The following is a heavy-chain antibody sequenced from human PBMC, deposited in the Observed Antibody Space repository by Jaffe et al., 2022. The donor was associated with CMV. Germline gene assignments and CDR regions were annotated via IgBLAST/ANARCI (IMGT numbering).Heavy chain of an antibody. V-gene: IGHV2-26*01. CDR1: GFSLSNARMG. CDR3: ARIQGNTIFGLNFDY. CDR2: IFSNDEK. Sequence: QVTLKESGPVLVKPTETLTLTCTVSGFSLSNARMGVSWIRQPPGKALEWLAHIFSNDEKSYSTSLKSRLTISKDTSKSQVVLTMTNMDPVDTATYYCARIQGNTIFGLNFDYWGQGTLVTVSS. J-gene: IGHJ4*02. D-gene: IGHD3-3*01.